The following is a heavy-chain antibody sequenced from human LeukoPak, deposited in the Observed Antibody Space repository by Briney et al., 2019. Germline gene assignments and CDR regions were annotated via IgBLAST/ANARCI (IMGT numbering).Heavy chain of an antibody. J-gene: IGHJ6*02. CDR1: GYTFTSYY. CDR2: INPSGGST. V-gene: IGHV1-46*01. D-gene: IGHD3-10*01. CDR3: ARRDISGKNYYYYGMDV. Sequence: ASVKVSCKASGYTFTSYYMHWVRQAPGQGLEWMGIINPSGGSTSYAQKFQGRVTMTRDTSTSTAYMELSSLRSEDTAVYYCARRDISGKNYYYYGMDVWGQGTTVTVSS.